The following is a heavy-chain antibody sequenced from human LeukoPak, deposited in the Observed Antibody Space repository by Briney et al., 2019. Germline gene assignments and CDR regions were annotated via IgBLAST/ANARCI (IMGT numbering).Heavy chain of an antibody. CDR2: IYYSGST. D-gene: IGHD6-19*01. V-gene: IGHV4-39*07. J-gene: IGHJ6*04. CDR1: GGSISSSSYY. CDR3: ARAGGWLVAADV. Sequence: PSETLSLTCTVSGGSISSSSYYWGWIRQPPGKGLEWIGSIYYSGSTYYNPSLKSRVTISVDTSKNQFSLKLSSVTAADTAVYYCARAGGWLVAADVWGKGTTVTVSS.